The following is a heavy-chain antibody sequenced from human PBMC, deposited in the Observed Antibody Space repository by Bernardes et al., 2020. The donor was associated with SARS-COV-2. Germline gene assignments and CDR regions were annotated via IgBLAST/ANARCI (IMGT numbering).Heavy chain of an antibody. Sequence: GSLRPSRAAPGFILSSSYMSWVRQAPGKGPEWVSIIYRGGNTYYGDSVKGRFTISRDDSKNTLYLQMNSLRGEDTAVYYCARRDRSSCAHDCWGEGTLVTVSS. CDR3: ARRDRSSCAHDC. J-gene: IGHJ4*02. D-gene: IGHD6-13*01. CDR2: IYRGGNT. CDR1: GFILSSSY. V-gene: IGHV3-66*04.